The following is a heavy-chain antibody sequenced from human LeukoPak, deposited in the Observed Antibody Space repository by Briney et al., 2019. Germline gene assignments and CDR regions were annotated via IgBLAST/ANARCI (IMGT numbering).Heavy chain of an antibody. CDR1: GYTLTELS. CDR3: ATGRPDSSGWLSETSASWFDP. D-gene: IGHD3-22*01. CDR2: FDPEDGGT. Sequence: GASVKVSCKVSGYTLTELSMHWVRQAPGKGLEWMGGFDPEDGGTIYAQKFQGRVTMTEDTSTDTAYMELNSLRSEDTAVYYCATGRPDSSGWLSETSASWFDPWGQGTLVTVSS. J-gene: IGHJ5*02. V-gene: IGHV1-24*01.